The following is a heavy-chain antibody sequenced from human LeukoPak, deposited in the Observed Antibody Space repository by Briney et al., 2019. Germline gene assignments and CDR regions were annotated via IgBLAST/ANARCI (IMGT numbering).Heavy chain of an antibody. CDR2: IYYSGST. CDR1: GGSITSGDYY. CDR3: ARNPGGIYSSAFNWFDP. Sequence: SETLSLTCTVSGGSITSGDYYWSWIRQPPGKGLEWIGYIYYSGSTYYNPSLKSRVTISVDTSKNQFSLKLSSVTAADTAVYYCARNPGGIYSSAFNWFDPWGQGTLVTVSS. V-gene: IGHV4-30-4*01. D-gene: IGHD6-19*01. J-gene: IGHJ5*02.